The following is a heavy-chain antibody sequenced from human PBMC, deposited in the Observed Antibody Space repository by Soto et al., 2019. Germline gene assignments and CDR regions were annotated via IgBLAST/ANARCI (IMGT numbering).Heavy chain of an antibody. V-gene: IGHV4-39*01. Sequence: SETLSLTCTVSGGSISSSSYYWGWIRQPPGKGLEWIGSIYYSGSTYYNPSLKSRVTISVDTSKNQFFLKLSSVTAADTAVYYCARQFRYYGSGSYYYHYYYYMDVWGKGTTVTVSS. CDR2: IYYSGST. CDR3: ARQFRYYGSGSYYYHYYYYMDV. J-gene: IGHJ6*03. D-gene: IGHD3-10*01. CDR1: GGSISSSSYY.